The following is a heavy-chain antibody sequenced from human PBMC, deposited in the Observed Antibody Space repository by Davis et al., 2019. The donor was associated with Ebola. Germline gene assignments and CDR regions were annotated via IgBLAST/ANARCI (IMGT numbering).Heavy chain of an antibody. CDR3: ARALFALDH. J-gene: IGHJ4*02. CDR2: INPNTGGT. Sequence: ASVKVSCKASGYSISGYYMHWVRQAPGQGLEWMGRINPNTGGTNYAQRFQDRVTLTMDTSISAGFLELTSLRTDDTAVYYCARALFALDHWGQGSLVTVSS. V-gene: IGHV1-2*06. D-gene: IGHD3-10*01. CDR1: GYSISGYY.